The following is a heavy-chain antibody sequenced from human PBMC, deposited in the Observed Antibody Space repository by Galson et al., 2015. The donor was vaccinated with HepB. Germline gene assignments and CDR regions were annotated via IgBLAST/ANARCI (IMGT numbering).Heavy chain of an antibody. CDR1: GDSITSSRHY. Sequence: ETLSLTCSVSGDSITSSRHYWAWVRQTPGKGLQWIGSIYFSGSTFYNPSLETRVTMFLDASKSQFSLRMTSMTVVDTGTYYCVREGIPEYSGSSDFDYWGQGVLVIVSS. CDR3: VREGIPEYSGSSDFDY. J-gene: IGHJ4*02. D-gene: IGHD6-6*01. CDR2: IYFSGST. V-gene: IGHV4-39*02.